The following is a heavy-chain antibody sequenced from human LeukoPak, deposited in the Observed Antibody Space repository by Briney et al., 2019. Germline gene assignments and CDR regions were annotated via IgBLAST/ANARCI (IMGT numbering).Heavy chain of an antibody. Sequence: PSETLSLTCAVYGGSFSGYYWSWIRQPPGKGLEWIGEINHSGSTNYNPSLKSRVTISADTSKNQFSLKLSSVTAADTAVYYCARRHLGIRVFKNYFDYWGQGTLVTVSS. J-gene: IGHJ4*02. V-gene: IGHV4-34*01. CDR2: INHSGST. D-gene: IGHD7-27*01. CDR1: GGSFSGYY. CDR3: ARRHLGIRVFKNYFDY.